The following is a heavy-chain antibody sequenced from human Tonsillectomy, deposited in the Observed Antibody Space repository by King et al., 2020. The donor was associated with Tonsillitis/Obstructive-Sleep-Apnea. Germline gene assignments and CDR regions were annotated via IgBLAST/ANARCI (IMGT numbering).Heavy chain of an antibody. Sequence: QLQESGPGLVKPSGTLSLTCAVSGGSISSSNWWSWVRQPPGKGLEGIGEIYHSGCTNYNPSHKSRVPISVDKSKNQFSLKLSSVTAADTAVYYCSRRASESSTLFDYWGQGTLVTVSS. CDR2: IYHSGCT. J-gene: IGHJ4*02. CDR3: SRRASESSTLFDY. CDR1: GGSISSSNW. V-gene: IGHV4-4*02. D-gene: IGHD3-10*01.